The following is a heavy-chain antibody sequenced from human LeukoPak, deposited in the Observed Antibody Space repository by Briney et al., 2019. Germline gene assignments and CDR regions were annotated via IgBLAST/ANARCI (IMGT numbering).Heavy chain of an antibody. J-gene: IGHJ4*02. V-gene: IGHV4-38-2*02. CDR1: GYSISSGYY. D-gene: IGHD2-21*01. CDR3: AKSSYGIFDY. Sequence: SETLSLTCTVSGYSISSGYYWGWIRQPPGKGLEWIGSIYHSGSTYYNPSLKSRVTISVDTSKNQFSLKLSSVTAADTAVYYCAKSSYGIFDYRGQGTLVTVSS. CDR2: IYHSGST.